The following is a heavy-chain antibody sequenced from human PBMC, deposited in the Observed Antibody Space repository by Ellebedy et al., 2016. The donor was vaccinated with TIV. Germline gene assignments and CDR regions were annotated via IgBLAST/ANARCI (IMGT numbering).Heavy chain of an antibody. CDR1: GFTFSTYL. CDR3: ARARGLLYENGGGAGYGLDV. D-gene: IGHD2-2*02. Sequence: GESLKISCADSGFTFSTYLMTWVRQAPGKGLEWVASIKQDGSEKYYLDSVKGRFTISRDNTKNSLYLQMNSLRVEETAVYYCARARGLLYENGGGAGYGLDVWGQGTTVTVSS. CDR2: IKQDGSEK. V-gene: IGHV3-7*03. J-gene: IGHJ6*02.